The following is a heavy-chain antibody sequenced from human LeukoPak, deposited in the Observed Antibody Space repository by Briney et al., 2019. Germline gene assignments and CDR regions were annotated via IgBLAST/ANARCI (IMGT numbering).Heavy chain of an antibody. D-gene: IGHD1-26*01. V-gene: IGHV4-30-4*08. CDR3: ARLGATSRHFDY. J-gene: IGHJ4*02. Sequence: SQTLSLTCAVSGGSISSGGYYWSWIRQPPGKGLEWIGYIYYSGSTYYNPSLKSRVTISVDTSKNQFSLKLSSVTAADTAVYYCARLGATSRHFDYWGQGTLVTVSS. CDR1: GGSISSGGYY. CDR2: IYYSGST.